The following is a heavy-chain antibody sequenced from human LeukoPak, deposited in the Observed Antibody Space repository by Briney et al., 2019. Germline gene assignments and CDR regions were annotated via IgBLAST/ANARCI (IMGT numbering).Heavy chain of an antibody. V-gene: IGHV1-18*01. D-gene: IGHD2-8*02. CDR3: ARGDRLVAYYYGMDV. J-gene: IGHJ6*02. CDR2: ISAYNGNT. CDR1: GYTFTSYG. Sequence: ASVKVSCKASGYTFTSYGISWVRQAPGQGLEWMGWISAYNGNTNYAQKLQGRVTMTTDTSTSTAYMELRSLRSNDTAVYYCARGDRLVAYYYGMDVWGQGTTVTVSS.